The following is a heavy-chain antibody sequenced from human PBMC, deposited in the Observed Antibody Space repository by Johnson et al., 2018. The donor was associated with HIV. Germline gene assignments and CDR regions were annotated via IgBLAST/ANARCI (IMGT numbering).Heavy chain of an antibody. CDR3: AKGRGYDYDALDF. Sequence: QVQLVESGGGVVQPGGSLRLSCAASGFTFSSYGMHWVRQAPDKGLEWVAFTRYDGSNKYYADSVMGRFSISRDKSKDTLYLQMSSLRAEDTAVYYCAKGRGYDYDALDFWGQGTMVTVSS. D-gene: IGHD5-12*01. CDR2: TRYDGSNK. V-gene: IGHV3-30*02. CDR1: GFTFSSYG. J-gene: IGHJ3*01.